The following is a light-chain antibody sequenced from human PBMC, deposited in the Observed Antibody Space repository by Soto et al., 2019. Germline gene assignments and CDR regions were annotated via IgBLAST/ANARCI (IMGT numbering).Light chain of an antibody. CDR1: NSDVGGYNY. Sequence: QPVLTQPASVSGSPGQSITISCTGTNSDVGGYNYVSWYQQHPGKAPKLMIYEVSNRPSGVSDRFSGSKSGNTASLTISGLQAEDEADYYCGSYAGTNNYVFGTGTQLTVL. CDR3: GSYAGTNNYV. J-gene: IGLJ1*01. V-gene: IGLV2-14*01. CDR2: EVS.